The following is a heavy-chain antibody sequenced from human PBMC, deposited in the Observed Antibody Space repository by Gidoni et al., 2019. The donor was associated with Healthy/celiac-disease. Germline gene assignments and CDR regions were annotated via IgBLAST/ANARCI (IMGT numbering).Heavy chain of an antibody. Sequence: QLQLQESGPGLVKPSETLSLTCPVSGASISSSLYYWGWFRQPPGKGLEWIGSIHYSGSHYYNPSLKSRVTISVDTSKNQFSLKLSSVTAADTAVYYCARQPVYYCSSTSCLNWFDPWGQGTLVTVSS. D-gene: IGHD2-2*01. CDR3: ARQPVYYCSSTSCLNWFDP. V-gene: IGHV4-39*01. J-gene: IGHJ5*02. CDR1: GASISSSLYY. CDR2: IHYSGSH.